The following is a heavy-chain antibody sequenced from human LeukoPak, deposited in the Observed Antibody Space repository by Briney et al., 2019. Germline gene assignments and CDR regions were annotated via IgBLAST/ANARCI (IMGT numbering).Heavy chain of an antibody. J-gene: IGHJ4*02. D-gene: IGHD3-22*01. V-gene: IGHV3-33*06. CDR3: AKDEVLYDSSGYPDY. Sequence: GGSLRLSCAASGFTFSSYGMHWVRQAPAKGLEWVAVIWYDGSNKYYADSVKGRFTISRDNSKNTLYLQMNSLRAEDTAVYYCAKDEVLYDSSGYPDYWGQGTLVTVSS. CDR1: GFTFSSYG. CDR2: IWYDGSNK.